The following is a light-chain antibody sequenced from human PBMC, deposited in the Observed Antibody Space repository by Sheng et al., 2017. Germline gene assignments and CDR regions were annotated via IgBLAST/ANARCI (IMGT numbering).Light chain of an antibody. J-gene: IGKJ2*03. CDR1: QSSN. Sequence: EEVMTQSPVTLSVSPGEDVILSCRASQSSNLAWYQQRPGQAPRLLIYGTSTRATDIPARFSGSGSGTEFTLTISSLQSEDSAVYYCHQYNNWPSYSFGQGTKLEIK. CDR3: HQYNNWPSYS. CDR2: GTS. V-gene: IGKV3-15*01.